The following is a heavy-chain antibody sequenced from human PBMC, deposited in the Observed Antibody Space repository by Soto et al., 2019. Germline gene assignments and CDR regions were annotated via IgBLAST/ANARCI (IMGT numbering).Heavy chain of an antibody. V-gene: IGHV3-23*01. D-gene: IGHD6-6*01. J-gene: IGHJ4*02. CDR1: GFTFNNYA. Sequence: PGGSLRLSCAASGFTFNNYAMTWVRQAPGKGLEWVSTVIQSGSATFYADSVRGRFTISRDNSKNTLYLQLNSLRAEDTAVYHCVRDYSTSFDYWGQGTPVTVSS. CDR3: VRDYSTSFDY. CDR2: VIQSGSAT.